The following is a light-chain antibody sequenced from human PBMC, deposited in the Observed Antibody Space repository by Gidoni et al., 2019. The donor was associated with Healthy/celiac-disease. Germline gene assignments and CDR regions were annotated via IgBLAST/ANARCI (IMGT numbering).Light chain of an antibody. CDR1: QSISSY. V-gene: IGKV1-39*01. J-gene: IGKJ5*01. CDR2: AAS. CDR3: QQSYSTHPRIT. Sequence: DIQMTQSPSSLSASVDDRVTITCRASQSISSYLNWYQQKPGKAPKLLIYAASSLQSGVPSRFSGSGSGTDFTLTISSLQPEDFATYYCQQSYSTHPRITFGQGTRLEIK.